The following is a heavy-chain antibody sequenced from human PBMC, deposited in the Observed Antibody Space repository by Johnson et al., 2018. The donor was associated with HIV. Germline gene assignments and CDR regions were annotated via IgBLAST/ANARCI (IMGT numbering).Heavy chain of an antibody. D-gene: IGHD2-21*01. CDR3: AKEGDYRVSFGHYSSDAFDM. CDR2: FRYDGSSK. J-gene: IGHJ3*02. CDR1: GFTFSSYW. Sequence: QVQLAESGGGLVQPGGSLRLSCAASGFTFSSYWMSWVRQAPGKGLEWVAFFRYDGSSKYYGDPVRGRFTISRDISKNTLFLQMNSLRHEDTAMYYCAKEGDYRVSFGHYSSDAFDMWGQGTMVTVSS. V-gene: IGHV3-30*02.